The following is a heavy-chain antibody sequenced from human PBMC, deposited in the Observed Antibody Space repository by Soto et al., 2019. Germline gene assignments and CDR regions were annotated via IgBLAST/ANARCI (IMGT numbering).Heavy chain of an antibody. CDR2: ISSSSSYI. CDR3: ARDPYSSSWSPFDY. J-gene: IGHJ4*02. D-gene: IGHD6-13*01. CDR1: GFTFSSYS. V-gene: IGHV3-21*01. Sequence: LRLSCAASGFTFSSYSMNWVRQAPGKGLEWVSSISSSSSYIYYADSVKGRFTISRDNAKNSLYLQMNSLRAEDTAVYYCARDPYSSSWSPFDYWGQGTLVTVSS.